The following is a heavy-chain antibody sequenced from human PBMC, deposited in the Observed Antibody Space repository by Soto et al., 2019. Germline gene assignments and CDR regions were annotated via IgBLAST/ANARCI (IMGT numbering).Heavy chain of an antibody. CDR2: IHPSDSDT. CDR3: ARRNYFDY. CDR1: GYDFSKHW. Sequence: GESLKISCEASGYDFSKHWIAWVRQMPGKGLEYMGIIHPSDSDTRYSPSFQGQVTISVDKSARTAYLQWSSLKASDTAMYYCARRNYFDYWGQGTLVTVSS. V-gene: IGHV5-51*01. J-gene: IGHJ4*02.